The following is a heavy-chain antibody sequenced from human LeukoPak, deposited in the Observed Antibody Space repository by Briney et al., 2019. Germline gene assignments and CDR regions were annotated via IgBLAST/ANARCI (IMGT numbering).Heavy chain of an antibody. CDR3: ARVGGYYDILTGSPENYYYYYYMDV. CDR1: GYTFTSYD. CDR2: MNPNSGNT. V-gene: IGHV1-8*03. Sequence: ASVKVSCKASGYTFTSYDINWVRQATGQGLEWMGWMNPNSGNTGYAQKFQGRVTITRNTSISTAYMELSSLRSEDTAVYYCARVGGYYDILTGSPENYYYYYYMDVWSKGTTVTVSS. D-gene: IGHD3-9*01. J-gene: IGHJ6*03.